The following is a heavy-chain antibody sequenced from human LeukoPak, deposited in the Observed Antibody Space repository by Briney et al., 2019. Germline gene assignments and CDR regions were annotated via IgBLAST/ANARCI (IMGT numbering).Heavy chain of an antibody. J-gene: IGHJ6*03. V-gene: IGHV3-23*01. CDR3: ARDRDYCSSTSCYDLGYMDV. Sequence: GGSLRLSCAASGFTFSSYAMSWVRQAPGKGLEWVSAISGSGGSTYYADSVKGRFTISRDNSKNTLYLQMNSLRSEDTAVYYCARDRDYCSSTSCYDLGYMDVWGKGTTVTVSS. CDR2: ISGSGGST. CDR1: GFTFSSYA. D-gene: IGHD2-2*01.